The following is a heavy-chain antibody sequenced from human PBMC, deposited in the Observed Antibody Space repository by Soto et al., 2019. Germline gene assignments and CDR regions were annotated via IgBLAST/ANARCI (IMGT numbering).Heavy chain of an antibody. D-gene: IGHD3-10*01. CDR3: ARITTRYYYGSGSYYNA. Sequence: QDTLKESGPVLVKPTETLTLTCTVSGFSLSSARMGVSWIRQPQGKALEWLAHIFSNDEKSYSTSLKSRLTISKDTSKSQVVLTITNMNPVDTATYYCARITTRYYYGSGSYYNAWGQGTLVTVSS. CDR1: GFSLSSARMG. V-gene: IGHV2-26*01. J-gene: IGHJ5*02. CDR2: IFSNDEK.